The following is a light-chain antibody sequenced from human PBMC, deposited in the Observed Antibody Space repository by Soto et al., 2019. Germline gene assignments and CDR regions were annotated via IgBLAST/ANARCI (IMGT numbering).Light chain of an antibody. J-gene: IGLJ1*01. Sequence: QSALTQPPSASGSPGQSVTISCTGTSSDVGVYNSVSWYQQHPAQAPKLMIYDVSKRPSGVPDRFSGSKSGNTASLTVSGVQAEDEADYYCSSYAGTHIVFGTGTKLTVL. CDR1: SSDVGVYNS. V-gene: IGLV2-8*01. CDR2: DVS. CDR3: SSYAGTHIV.